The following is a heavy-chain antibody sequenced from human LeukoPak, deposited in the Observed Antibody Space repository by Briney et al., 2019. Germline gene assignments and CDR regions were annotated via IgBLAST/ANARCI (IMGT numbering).Heavy chain of an antibody. J-gene: IGHJ6*03. D-gene: IGHD2-15*01. CDR3: ARGDSQGPAAPPSYYYYYYYMDV. V-gene: IGHV4-4*07. CDR1: GGSISSYY. Sequence: SETLSLTCTVSGGSISSYYWSWIRQPAGKGLEWIGRIYTSGSTNYNPSLKSRVTISVDTSKNQFSLKLSSVTAADTAVYYCARGDSQGPAAPPSYYYYYYYMDVWGKGTTVTVSS. CDR2: IYTSGST.